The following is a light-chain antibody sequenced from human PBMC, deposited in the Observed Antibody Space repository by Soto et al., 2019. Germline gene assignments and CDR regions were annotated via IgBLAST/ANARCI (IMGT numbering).Light chain of an antibody. CDR2: GAS. CDR1: QSVNSN. V-gene: IGKV3D-15*01. Sequence: EILMTQSPATLSVSPGERATLSCRASQSVNSNLAWYQQKPGQAPRLLIYGASTGAPGIPARFSGSGSATEFTLTISSLQSEDFAVYYCKKYNNWPRTFGQGTKV. J-gene: IGKJ1*01. CDR3: KKYNNWPRT.